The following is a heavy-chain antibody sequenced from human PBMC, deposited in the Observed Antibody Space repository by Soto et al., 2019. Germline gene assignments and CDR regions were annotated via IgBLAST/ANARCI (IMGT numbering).Heavy chain of an antibody. CDR2: IYYSGRT. Sequence: PSETLSLTCIVSGESISSSSYYWGWIRQPPGKGLGWIGSIYYSGRTYYNPSFKSRVTISIDTSKNQFSLKLSSVTATDTAVYYCARQRTTVVTQAYFDNWGQGALVTVSS. J-gene: IGHJ4*02. CDR3: ARQRTTVVTQAYFDN. V-gene: IGHV4-39*01. D-gene: IGHD2-21*02. CDR1: GESISSSSYY.